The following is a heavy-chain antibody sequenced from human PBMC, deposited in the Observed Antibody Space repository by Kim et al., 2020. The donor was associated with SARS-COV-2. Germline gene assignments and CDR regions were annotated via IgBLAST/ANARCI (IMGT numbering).Heavy chain of an antibody. V-gene: IGHV4-34*01. CDR3: ARRGMYSSSCYDY. J-gene: IGHJ4*02. D-gene: IGHD6-13*01. Sequence: SETLSLTCAVYGGSFSGYYWSWIRQPPGKGLEWIGEINHSGSTNYNPSLKSRVTISVDTSKNQFSLKLSSVTAADTAVYYFARRGMYSSSCYDYWGQGTLVTVSS. CDR2: INHSGST. CDR1: GGSFSGYY.